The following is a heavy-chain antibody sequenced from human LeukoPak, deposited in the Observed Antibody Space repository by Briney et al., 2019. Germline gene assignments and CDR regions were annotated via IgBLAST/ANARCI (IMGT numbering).Heavy chain of an antibody. D-gene: IGHD1-14*01. V-gene: IGHV3-21*01. CDR1: GFTFSSYS. Sequence: GGSLRLSCAASGFTFSSYSMNWVRQAPGKGLEWVSSISSSSSYIYYADSVKGRFTISRDNAKNSLYLQMNSLRAEDTAVYYCARDMSTGLHYFDYWSQGTLVTVSS. CDR2: ISSSSSYI. CDR3: ARDMSTGLHYFDY. J-gene: IGHJ4*02.